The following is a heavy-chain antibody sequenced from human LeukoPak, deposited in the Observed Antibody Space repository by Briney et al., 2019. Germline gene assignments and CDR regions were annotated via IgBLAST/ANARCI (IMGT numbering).Heavy chain of an antibody. CDR3: ARGVGGSDAFDI. Sequence: MASETLSLTCAVYGGSFSGYYWSWIRQPPGKGLEWIGEINHSGSTNYNPSLKSRVTISVGTSKNQFSLKLSSVTAADTAVYYCARGVGGSDAFDIWGQGTMVTVSS. CDR2: INHSGST. J-gene: IGHJ3*02. CDR1: GGSFSGYY. D-gene: IGHD3-10*01. V-gene: IGHV4-34*01.